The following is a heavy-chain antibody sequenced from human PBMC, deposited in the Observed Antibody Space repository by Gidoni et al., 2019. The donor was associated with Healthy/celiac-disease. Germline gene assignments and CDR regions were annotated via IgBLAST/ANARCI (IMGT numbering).Heavy chain of an antibody. CDR3: ARATVKGSYYYYYGMDV. J-gene: IGHJ6*02. CDR1: GFTFSRYG. D-gene: IGHD4-4*01. V-gene: IGHV3-33*01. CDR2: IWYDGSNK. Sequence: QVQLVESGGGVVQPGRSLRLSCAASGFTFSRYGMHWVRQAPGKGLEWVAVIWYDGSNKYYADSVKGRFTISRDNSKNTLYLQMNSLRAEDTAVYYCARATVKGSYYYYYGMDVWGQGTTVTVSS.